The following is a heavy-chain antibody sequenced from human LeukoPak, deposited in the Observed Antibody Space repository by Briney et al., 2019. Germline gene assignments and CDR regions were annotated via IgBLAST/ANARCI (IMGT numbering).Heavy chain of an antibody. CDR2: INWDGGNR. V-gene: IGHV3-20*04. CDR1: GLSTDCYG. J-gene: IGHJ4*02. CDR3: ARDVSSNWYTFNL. Sequence: PGGSLRLSCKDSGLSTDCYGMSWVRQVPGKGLEWVCGINWDGGNRHCADSVKGRFSISRYNAENSLFLDMSSLRVEDTAFYYCARDVSSNWYTFNLWGQGTQVTVTS. D-gene: IGHD6-13*01.